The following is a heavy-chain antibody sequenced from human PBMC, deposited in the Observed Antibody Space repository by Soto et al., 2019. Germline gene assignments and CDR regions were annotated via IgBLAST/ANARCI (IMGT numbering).Heavy chain of an antibody. CDR2: ISGSGSDI. Sequence: PGGSLRLSCAASGFTFSDYYMSWIRQSPGKGLECLSYISGSGSDIAYADSVRGRFTVSRDNAKNSLYLQMDSLRADDTALYYCARTARLFDYWGQGALVTVSS. J-gene: IGHJ4*02. CDR3: ARTARLFDY. V-gene: IGHV3-11*01. D-gene: IGHD6-6*01. CDR1: GFTFSDYY.